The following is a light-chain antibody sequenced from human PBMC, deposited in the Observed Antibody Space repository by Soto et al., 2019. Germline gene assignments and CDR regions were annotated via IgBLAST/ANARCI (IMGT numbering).Light chain of an antibody. CDR3: QHYNSYSEA. V-gene: IGKV1-5*03. CDR1: QTISSW. CDR2: EAS. J-gene: IGKJ1*01. Sequence: DIQMTQSPSTLSGSVGDRVTITCRASQTISSWLAWYQQKPGKAPKLLIYEASTLKSGVPSRFSGSGSGTEFTLTISSLQPDDFATYYCQHYNSYSEAFGQ.